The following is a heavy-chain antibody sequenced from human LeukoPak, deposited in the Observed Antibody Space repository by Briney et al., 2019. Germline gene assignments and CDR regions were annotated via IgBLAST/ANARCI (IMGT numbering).Heavy chain of an antibody. J-gene: IGHJ4*02. CDR1: DGSVSSPNYY. V-gene: IGHV4-39*07. D-gene: IGHD6-19*01. CDR2: IYHSGST. Sequence: SETLSLTCTVSDGSVSSPNYYWGWIRQPPGKGLEWIGSIYHSGSTYYDPSLKSRVTISVDTSKNQFSQQLNSVTPEDTAVYYCARALKGSGWYRGYYFDYWGQGTLVTVSS. CDR3: ARALKGSGWYRGYYFDY.